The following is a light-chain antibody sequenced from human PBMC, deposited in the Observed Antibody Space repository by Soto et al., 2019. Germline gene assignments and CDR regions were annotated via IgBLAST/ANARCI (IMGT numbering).Light chain of an antibody. CDR2: AAS. CDR1: QDVVNY. CDR3: QQSRTTAYT. Sequence: DIDMTQAPSSLSASVGERVTITCRAGQDVVNYLNWYQQKPGKAPRLLIYAASSLQSGVPSRFSGSGSGTTFTLTITDLQPEDVATYYCQQSRTTAYTFAQGTKVEIK. V-gene: IGKV1-39*01. J-gene: IGKJ2*01.